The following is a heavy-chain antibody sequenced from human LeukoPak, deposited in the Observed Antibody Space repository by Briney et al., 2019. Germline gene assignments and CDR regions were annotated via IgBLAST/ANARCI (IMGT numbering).Heavy chain of an antibody. CDR1: GYTFTSYD. Sequence: ASVTVSCTTSGYTFTSYDINWVRQATGQGLEWMGWMNPNSGNSGYAEKFQGRLTMTRNTSISTAYMELSSLRSEDTAVYYCARFGVTVPGTYGLDVWGQGTTVTVSS. J-gene: IGHJ6*02. V-gene: IGHV1-8*01. D-gene: IGHD6-19*01. CDR2: MNPNSGNS. CDR3: ARFGVTVPGTYGLDV.